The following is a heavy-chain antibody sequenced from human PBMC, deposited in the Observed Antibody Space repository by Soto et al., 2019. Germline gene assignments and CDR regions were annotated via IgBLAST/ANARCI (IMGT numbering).Heavy chain of an antibody. V-gene: IGHV3-23*01. CDR3: AKGRDNYYGSGIYYYFGLDV. D-gene: IGHD3-10*01. CDR2: ISGSGGHT. J-gene: IGHJ6*02. CDR1: GFTFSSYA. Sequence: GSLRLSCAASGFTFSSYAMSWVRQAPGKGLEWVSPISGSGGHTYYSDSVKGRFTTSRDNSKNTLYPQMNNLRAEDTAIYYCAKGRDNYYGSGIYYYFGLDVWGQGTTVTVSS.